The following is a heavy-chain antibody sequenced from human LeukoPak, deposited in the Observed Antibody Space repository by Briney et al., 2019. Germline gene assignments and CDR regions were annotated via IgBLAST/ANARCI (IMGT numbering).Heavy chain of an antibody. Sequence: SETLSLTCTVSGSSINSYYWSWIRQPAGKGLEWIGRIYFSGSINYNPSLRSRVAMSVDTSKNQLSLRLSSVTAADTAVYYCARGAGPFDYWGQGTLVTVSS. J-gene: IGHJ4*02. V-gene: IGHV4-4*07. CDR2: IYFSGSI. CDR1: GSSINSYY. CDR3: ARGAGPFDY. D-gene: IGHD6-19*01.